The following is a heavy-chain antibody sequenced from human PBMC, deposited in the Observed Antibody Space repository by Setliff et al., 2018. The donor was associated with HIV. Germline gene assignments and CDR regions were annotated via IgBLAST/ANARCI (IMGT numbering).Heavy chain of an antibody. D-gene: IGHD3-3*01. CDR3: ARAIFGIVYYYMDV. CDR1: GGSFSGYY. J-gene: IGHJ6*03. V-gene: IGHV4-34*01. Sequence: LSLTCAVYGGSFSGYYWSWIRQPPGKGLEWVGQINLGGSTNYNPSLKSRVTISVDTSKNQFSLKLSSVTAADTAVYYCARAIFGIVYYYMDVWGKGTTVTVSS. CDR2: INLGGST.